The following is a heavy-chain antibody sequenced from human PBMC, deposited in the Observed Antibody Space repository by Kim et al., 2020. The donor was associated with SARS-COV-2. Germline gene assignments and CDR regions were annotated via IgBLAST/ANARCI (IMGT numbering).Heavy chain of an antibody. V-gene: IGHV3-23*01. D-gene: IGHD2-2*01. CDR1: GFTFSSYA. CDR3: AKDQGSLVPAAIRYFQH. Sequence: GGSLRLSCAASGFTFSSYAMSWVRQAPGKGLEWVSAISGSGGSTYYADSVKGRFTISRDNSKNTLYLQMNSLRAEDTAVYYCAKDQGSLVPAAIRYFQHWGQGTLVTVSS. J-gene: IGHJ1*01. CDR2: ISGSGGST.